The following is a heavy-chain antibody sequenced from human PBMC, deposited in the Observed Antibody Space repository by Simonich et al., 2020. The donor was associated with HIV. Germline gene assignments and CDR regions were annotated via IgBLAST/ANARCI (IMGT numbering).Heavy chain of an antibody. D-gene: IGHD2-2*01. CDR3: ARGFYQRLYYFDY. J-gene: IGHJ4*02. Sequence: QVQLQQWGAGLLKPSETLSLTCAVHGGSFSGYYWSWIRPPPGKGMEWIGEINHSGSTNYNPSLKSRVTISVDTSKNQFSLKLSSVTAADTAVYYCARGFYQRLYYFDYWGQGTLVTVSS. CDR1: GGSFSGYY. V-gene: IGHV4-34*01. CDR2: INHSGST.